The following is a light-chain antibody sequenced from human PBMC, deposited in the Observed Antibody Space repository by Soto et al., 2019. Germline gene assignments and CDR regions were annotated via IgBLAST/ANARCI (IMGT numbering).Light chain of an antibody. CDR1: QSISTY. CDR2: AAS. Sequence: DIQMTQSPSSLSASVGDRVTITCRASQSISTYLNWYQQKPGTAPKLLIYAASSLQSGVPSRFSGSGSGTDFTLTISSLQPEDFATYYCQQSDNTPLSFGGGTKVEIK. J-gene: IGKJ4*01. V-gene: IGKV1-39*01. CDR3: QQSDNTPLS.